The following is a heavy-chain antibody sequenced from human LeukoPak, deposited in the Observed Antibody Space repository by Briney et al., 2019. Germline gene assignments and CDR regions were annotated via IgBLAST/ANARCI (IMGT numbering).Heavy chain of an antibody. CDR3: ARALRSSKKMYYFDY. CDR1: GGSISSGGYY. Sequence: SETLSLTCTVSGGSISSGGYYWSWIRQHPGKSLEWIGYIYYSGSTYYNPSLKSRVTISVDTSKNQFSLKLSSVTAADTAVYYCARALRSSKKMYYFDYWGQGTLVTVSS. V-gene: IGHV4-31*03. D-gene: IGHD6-13*01. J-gene: IGHJ4*02. CDR2: IYYSGST.